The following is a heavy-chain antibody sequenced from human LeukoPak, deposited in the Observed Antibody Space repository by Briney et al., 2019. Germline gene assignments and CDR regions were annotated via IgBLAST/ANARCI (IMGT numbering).Heavy chain of an antibody. CDR3: AKRADSSAHSFDY. D-gene: IGHD3-22*01. Sequence: GGSLRLSCAASGFSFSSYSMNWVRQAPGKGLEWVSSITFSSSHIKYADSVKGRFTISRDNAKNSLYLQMDSLRVEDTAVYYCAKRADSSAHSFDYWGQGTLVTVSS. CDR2: ITFSSSHI. J-gene: IGHJ4*02. V-gene: IGHV3-21*01. CDR1: GFSFSSYS.